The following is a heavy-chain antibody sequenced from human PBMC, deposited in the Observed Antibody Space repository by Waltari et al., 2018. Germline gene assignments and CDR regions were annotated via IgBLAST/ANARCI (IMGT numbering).Heavy chain of an antibody. J-gene: IGHJ3*02. CDR1: GFTFAYNG. CDR3: ARGARYFDWNHDAFDI. Sequence: EAQLVESGGGLVQPGGSLRLSCSASGFTFAYNGMYWVGQSAGGGLEWVSRITWNGGHRVYADFVKGRFTVSKDDAKNSLYLQMNSLTTEDTALYYCARGARYFDWNHDAFDIWGRGTMVIVSS. CDR2: ITWNGGHR. V-gene: IGHV3-9*01. D-gene: IGHD3-9*01.